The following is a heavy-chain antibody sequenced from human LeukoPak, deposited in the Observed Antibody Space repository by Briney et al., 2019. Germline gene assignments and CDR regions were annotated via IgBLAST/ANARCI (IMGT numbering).Heavy chain of an antibody. CDR1: GFTFSDYY. CDR3: AKDLVQWLAQGSYGWFDP. Sequence: GGSLRLSCAASGFTFSDYYDMSWIRQAPGKGLEWVSYISSGGSTIYYADSVKGRFTISRDNAKNSLYLQMNSLRAEDTAVYYCAKDLVQWLAQGSYGWFDPWGQGTLVTVSS. J-gene: IGHJ5*02. CDR2: ISSGGSTI. D-gene: IGHD3-16*01. V-gene: IGHV3-11*04.